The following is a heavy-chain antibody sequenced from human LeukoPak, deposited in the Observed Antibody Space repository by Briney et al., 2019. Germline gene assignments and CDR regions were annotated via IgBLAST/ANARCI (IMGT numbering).Heavy chain of an antibody. V-gene: IGHV3-74*01. Sequence: GRSLCPSRALSRVAPSVIRTHAGCQAPRKGLVWVSRISSDGSSTRYADSVKGRFTISRDNAKNTLYLQMNSLRAQDTAVYYCARGGSPTEALGDSFAIWGQRTMVTVSS. CDR3: ARGGSPTEALGDSFAI. J-gene: IGHJ3*02. CDR1: RVAPSVIR. CDR2: ISSDGSST. D-gene: IGHD1-26*01.